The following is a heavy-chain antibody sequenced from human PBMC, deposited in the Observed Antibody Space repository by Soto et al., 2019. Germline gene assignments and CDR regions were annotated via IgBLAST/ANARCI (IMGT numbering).Heavy chain of an antibody. CDR2: IYYSGST. V-gene: IGHV4-59*01. D-gene: IGHD1-20*01. CDR1: GGSISSYY. J-gene: IGHJ6*03. CDR3: ARDLYIAGAYDYHDFMYF. Sequence: SETLSLTCTVSGGSISSYYWSWIRQPPGKGLEWIGYIYYSGSTNYNPSLKSRVTISVDTSKNQFSLKLSSVTAADTAVYYCARDLYIAGAYDYHDFMYFWSKGTSVTVSS.